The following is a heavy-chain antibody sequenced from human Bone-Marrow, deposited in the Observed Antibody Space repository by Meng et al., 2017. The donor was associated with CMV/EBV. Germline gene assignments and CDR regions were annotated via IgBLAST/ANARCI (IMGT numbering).Heavy chain of an antibody. D-gene: IGHD2-2*01. CDR1: GFTFSSYA. J-gene: IGHJ4*02. CDR3: ARDIAYCSSTSCPPDF. Sequence: GGSLRLSCAASGFTFSSYAMSWVRQAPGKGLEWVSVIYSGGSSTYYADSVKGRFTISRDNSKNTLYLQMNSLRAEDTAVYYCARDIAYCSSTSCPPDFWGQGTLVTVSS. V-gene: IGHV3-23*03. CDR2: IYSGGSST.